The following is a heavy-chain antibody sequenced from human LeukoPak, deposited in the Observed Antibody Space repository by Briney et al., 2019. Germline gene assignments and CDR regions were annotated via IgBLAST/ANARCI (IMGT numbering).Heavy chain of an antibody. CDR2: ISSSSSTI. CDR1: GFTFSSYS. V-gene: IGHV3-48*01. D-gene: IGHD3-22*01. J-gene: IGHJ5*02. CDR3: ARAYYDSSGFPP. Sequence: PGGSLRLSCAASGFTFSSYSMNWVRQAPGKGLEWVSYISSSSSTIYYADSVKGRFTISRDNAKNSLYLQMNSLRGEDTAVYYCARAYYDSSGFPPWGQGTLVTVSS.